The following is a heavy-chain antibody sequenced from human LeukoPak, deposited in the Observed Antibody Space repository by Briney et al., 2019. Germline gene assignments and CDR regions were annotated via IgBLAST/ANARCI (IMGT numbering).Heavy chain of an antibody. V-gene: IGHV3-23*01. Sequence: GGSLRLSCAASGFTFSNYGMSWVRQAPGKGLEWVSGISGNGDNTYYADSVKGRSSISRDNSKNTLYLQMDSLRAEDTAVYHCAKPNGYYDYWGRGTLVTVSS. J-gene: IGHJ4*02. CDR1: GFTFSNYG. CDR3: AKPNGYYDY. D-gene: IGHD3-22*01. CDR2: ISGNGDNT.